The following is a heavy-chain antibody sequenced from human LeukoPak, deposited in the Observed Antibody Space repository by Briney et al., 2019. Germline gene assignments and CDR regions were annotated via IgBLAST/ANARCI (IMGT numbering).Heavy chain of an antibody. CDR3: ARALRYFDWLSPSTYYYYGMDV. D-gene: IGHD3-9*01. V-gene: IGHV7-4-1*02. CDR2: INTNTGNP. Sequence: ASVKVSCKASGYTFTSYAMNWVRQAPGQGLEWMGWINTNTGNPTYAQGFTGRFVFSLDTSVSTAYLQISSLKAEDTAVYYCARALRYFDWLSPSTYYYYGMDVWGQGTTVTVSS. J-gene: IGHJ6*02. CDR1: GYTFTSYA.